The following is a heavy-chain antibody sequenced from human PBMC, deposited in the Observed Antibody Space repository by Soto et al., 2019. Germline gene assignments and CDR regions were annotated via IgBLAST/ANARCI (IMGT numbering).Heavy chain of an antibody. Sequence: SVKVSCKASGGTFSSYAISWVRQAPGQGLEWMGGIIPIFGTASYAQKFQGRVTITADKSTSTAYMELSSLRSEDTAVYYCARTNYYDSSGYYTRFDYWGQGTLVTVSS. V-gene: IGHV1-69*06. CDR1: GGTFSSYA. D-gene: IGHD3-22*01. J-gene: IGHJ4*02. CDR2: IIPIFGTA. CDR3: ARTNYYDSSGYYTRFDY.